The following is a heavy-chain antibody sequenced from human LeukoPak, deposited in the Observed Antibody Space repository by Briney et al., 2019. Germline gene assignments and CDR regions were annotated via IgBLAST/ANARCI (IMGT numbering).Heavy chain of an antibody. CDR2: IYYSGTT. D-gene: IGHD3-10*01. J-gene: IGHJ4*02. Sequence: SETLSLACTVSGYSISSGYYWGWIRQPPGKGLEWFGSIYYSGTTYYNPSLKSRVTISVDTPKEQFSLKLSSVTAADTAVYYCARQRGVILGNCDYWGQGALVTVSS. CDR3: ARQRGVILGNCDY. CDR1: GYSISSGYY. V-gene: IGHV4-38-2*02.